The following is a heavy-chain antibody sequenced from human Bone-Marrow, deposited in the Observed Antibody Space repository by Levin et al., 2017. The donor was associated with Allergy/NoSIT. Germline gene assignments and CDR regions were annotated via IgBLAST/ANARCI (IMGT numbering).Heavy chain of an antibody. CDR1: GFTFDNYA. J-gene: IGHJ2*01. CDR2: ISWNGDFI. CDR3: AKDESPARYWYFDL. V-gene: IGHV3-9*01. Sequence: GGSLRLSCAASGFTFDNYAIHWVRQAPGKGLEWVSSISWNGDFIGYADSVKGRFTMSRDNARNSVYLQMNSLTIEDTAFYYCAKDESPARYWYFDLWGRGSLVTVSS. D-gene: IGHD2-15*01.